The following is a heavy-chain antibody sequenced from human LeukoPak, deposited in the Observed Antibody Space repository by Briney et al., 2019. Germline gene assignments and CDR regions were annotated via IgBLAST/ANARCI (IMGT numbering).Heavy chain of an antibody. CDR3: ARGGVVTFDY. J-gene: IGHJ4*02. Sequence: GGSLRLSCAASGFTFSSYEMNWVRQAPGKGLERVSYISSSGSTIYYADSVKGRFTISRDNAKNSLYLQMNSLRAEDTAVYYCARGGVVTFDYWGQGTLVTVSS. CDR2: ISSSGSTI. D-gene: IGHD3-3*01. CDR1: GFTFSSYE. V-gene: IGHV3-48*03.